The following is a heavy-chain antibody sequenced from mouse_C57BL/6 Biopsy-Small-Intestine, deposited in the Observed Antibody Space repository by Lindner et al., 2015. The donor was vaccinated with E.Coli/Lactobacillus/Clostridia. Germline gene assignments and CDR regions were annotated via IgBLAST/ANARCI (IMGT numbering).Heavy chain of an antibody. CDR3: ARRSPYYGSSYRYWYFDV. D-gene: IGHD1-1*01. V-gene: IGHV5-17*01. J-gene: IGHJ1*03. CDR2: ISSGSSTI. CDR1: GFIFSDSG. Sequence: VQLQESGGGLVKPGGSLKLSCAASGFIFSDSGMHWVRQTPEKGLEWVAYISSGSSTIYYADTVKGRFTISRDNAKNTLFLQMTSLRSEDTAMYYCARRSPYYGSSYRYWYFDVWGTGTTVTVSS.